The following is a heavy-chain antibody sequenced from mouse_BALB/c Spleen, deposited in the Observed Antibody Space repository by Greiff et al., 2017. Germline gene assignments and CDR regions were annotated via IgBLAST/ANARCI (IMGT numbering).Heavy chain of an antibody. CDR1: GYTFTSYY. Sequence: VQLQQSGAELVKPGASVKLSCKASGYTFTSYYMYWVKQRPGQGLEWIGEINPSNGGTNFNEKFKSKATLTVDKSSSTAFMQLSSLTSEDSAVYYCTRKMIRGAWFAYWGQGTLVTVSA. D-gene: IGHD2-4*01. J-gene: IGHJ3*01. V-gene: IGHV1S81*02. CDR3: TRKMIRGAWFAY. CDR2: INPSNGGT.